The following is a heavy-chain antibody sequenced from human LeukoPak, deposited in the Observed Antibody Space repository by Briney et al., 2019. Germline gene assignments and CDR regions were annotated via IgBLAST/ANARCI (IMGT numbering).Heavy chain of an antibody. CDR1: GFTVSSKY. J-gene: IGHJ2*01. CDR2: LYAGGST. Sequence: GGSLRLSCAASGFTVSSKYMSWVRQAPGKGLEWVSVLYAGGSTYYADSVKGRFTISRDNAKNSLYLQMNSLRAEDTAVYYCANSDEDYEYFDLWGRGTLVTVSS. D-gene: IGHD4-17*01. V-gene: IGHV3-66*01. CDR3: ANSDEDYEYFDL.